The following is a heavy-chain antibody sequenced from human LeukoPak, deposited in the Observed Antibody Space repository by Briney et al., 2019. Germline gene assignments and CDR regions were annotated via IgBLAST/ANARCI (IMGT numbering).Heavy chain of an antibody. CDR1: GFTFDDYG. J-gene: IGHJ6*03. D-gene: IGHD3-16*01. Sequence: GGSLRLSCAASGFTFDDYGMSWVRQAPGKGLEWVSGINWNGGSTGYADSVKGRFTISRDNAKNSLYLQMNSLRAEDTALYYCARVGSYGQKYYYYYMDVWGKGTSVTVSS. CDR2: INWNGGST. V-gene: IGHV3-20*04. CDR3: ARVGSYGQKYYYYYMDV.